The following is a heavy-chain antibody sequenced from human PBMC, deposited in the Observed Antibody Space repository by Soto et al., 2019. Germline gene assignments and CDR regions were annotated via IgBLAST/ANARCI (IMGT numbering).Heavy chain of an antibody. D-gene: IGHD5-18*01. CDR3: ASSGRGDFTDMVNYYHYGMDV. Sequence: PGGSLRRSCAASCFTVSSNYMSCVRQAPWKGLEWVSVIYSGGSTYYADSVKGRFTISRDNSQNTLYLQMNSLRAEDTAVYYCASSGRGDFTDMVNYYHYGMDVWGQGSTVTLSS. J-gene: IGHJ6*01. CDR1: CFTVSSNY. V-gene: IGHV3-53*01. CDR2: IYSGGST.